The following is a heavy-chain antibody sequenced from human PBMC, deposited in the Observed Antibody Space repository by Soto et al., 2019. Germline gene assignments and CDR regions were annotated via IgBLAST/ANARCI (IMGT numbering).Heavy chain of an antibody. CDR2: IYSAGST. J-gene: IGHJ4*02. V-gene: IGHV3-53*01. D-gene: IGHD5-18*01. CDR3: ARAREPEYSSAISFDI. Sequence: GGSLRLSCAASGLTVSSSYMSWVRQAPGKGLQWVSVIYSAGSTYYANSVKGRFTISRDISTNMVYLQMSSLTDEDTAVYYCARAREPEYSSAISFDIWGQGALVTVSS. CDR1: GLTVSSSY.